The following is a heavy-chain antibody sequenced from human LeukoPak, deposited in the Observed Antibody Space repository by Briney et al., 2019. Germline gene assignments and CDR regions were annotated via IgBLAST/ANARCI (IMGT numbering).Heavy chain of an antibody. Sequence: GESLKISCKGSGHSFTSHWITWVRPVPGKGLEWMGRIAPKDSYTNYSPSFQGHVTISADKSISTAYLQWSRLKASDTAMYYCARALVGATTDWFDPWGQGTLVTVSS. D-gene: IGHD1-26*01. V-gene: IGHV5-10-1*01. J-gene: IGHJ5*02. CDR2: IAPKDSYT. CDR1: GHSFTSHW. CDR3: ARALVGATTDWFDP.